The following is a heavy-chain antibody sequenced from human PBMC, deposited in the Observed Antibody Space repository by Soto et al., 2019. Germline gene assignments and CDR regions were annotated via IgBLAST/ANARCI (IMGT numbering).Heavy chain of an antibody. CDR3: ARKASYYDILTGYGNFDY. CDR1: GFTCSSYS. Sequence: EVQLVESGGGLVKPGGSLRLSCEASGFTCSSYSMNWVRKAPGKVLEWVSSISSSSSYIYYADSVKGRFTISRDNAKNSLYLQMTSLRAGDSAVYYCARKASYYDILTGYGNFDYWGQGTLVTVSS. J-gene: IGHJ4*02. V-gene: IGHV3-21*01. CDR2: ISSSSSYI. D-gene: IGHD3-9*01.